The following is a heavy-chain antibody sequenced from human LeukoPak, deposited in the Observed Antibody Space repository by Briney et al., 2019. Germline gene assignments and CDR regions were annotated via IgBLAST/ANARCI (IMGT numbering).Heavy chain of an antibody. D-gene: IGHD6-13*01. V-gene: IGHV3-11*01. J-gene: IGHJ4*02. Sequence: GGSLRLSCAASGFTFNDYYMSWIRQAPGKGLEWLSYINIGGTNTHYADSVKGRFTISRDNAKKSLYLEMNSLRAEDTAVYYCARHGSWSFDYWGQGTLVTVSA. CDR3: ARHGSWSFDY. CDR2: INIGGTNT. CDR1: GFTFNDYY.